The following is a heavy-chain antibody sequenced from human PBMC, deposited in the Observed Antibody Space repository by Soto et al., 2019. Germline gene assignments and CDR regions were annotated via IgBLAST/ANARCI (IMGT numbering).Heavy chain of an antibody. Sequence: ASVKVSCKASGYTFTSYGISWVRQAPGQGLEWMGWISAYNGNTNYAQKLQGRVSMTTDTSTSTAYMELRSLRSDDTAVYYCARITEVTVEPDYWGQGTLVTVSS. CDR1: GYTFTSYG. J-gene: IGHJ4*02. D-gene: IGHD2-21*02. CDR3: ARITEVTVEPDY. V-gene: IGHV1-18*01. CDR2: ISAYNGNT.